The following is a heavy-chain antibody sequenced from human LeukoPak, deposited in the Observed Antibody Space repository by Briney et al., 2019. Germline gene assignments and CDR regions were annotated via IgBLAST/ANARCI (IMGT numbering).Heavy chain of an antibody. CDR3: ARGLDGYIDY. Sequence: SETLSLTCAVYGGSFSGYYWSWIRQPPGKGLEWIGEINHSGSTNYNPSLKSRVTISVDTSKNQFSLQLNSVTPEDTAVYYCARGLDGYIDYWGQGTLVIVSS. D-gene: IGHD1-1*01. V-gene: IGHV4-34*01. CDR2: INHSGST. CDR1: GGSFSGYY. J-gene: IGHJ4*02.